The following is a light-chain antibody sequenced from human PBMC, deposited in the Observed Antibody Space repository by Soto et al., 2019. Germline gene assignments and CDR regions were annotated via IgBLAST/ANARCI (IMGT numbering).Light chain of an antibody. CDR3: QQYNSYPYT. Sequence: DVQMTQSPSSLSPPVGDRVTITCRASQSFNTWLAWYQQKPGKAPKLLIYKTSILESGVPSRFSGSGSGTEFTLTISSLQPEDSATYYCQQYNSYPYTFGQGTKVDIK. CDR1: QSFNTW. J-gene: IGKJ2*01. CDR2: KTS. V-gene: IGKV1-5*03.